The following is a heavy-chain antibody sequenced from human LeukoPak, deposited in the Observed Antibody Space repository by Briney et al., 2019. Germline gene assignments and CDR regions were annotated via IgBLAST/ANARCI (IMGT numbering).Heavy chain of an antibody. Sequence: ASVKVSCKASGYTFTSYGISWVRQAPGQGLEWMGWISAYNGNTNYAQKLQGRVTMTTDTSTSTAYMELRSLRSDDTAVYYCARKESYYDSSGYYGYWGQGTLVTASS. CDR1: GYTFTSYG. V-gene: IGHV1-18*01. J-gene: IGHJ4*02. D-gene: IGHD3-22*01. CDR3: ARKESYYDSSGYYGY. CDR2: ISAYNGNT.